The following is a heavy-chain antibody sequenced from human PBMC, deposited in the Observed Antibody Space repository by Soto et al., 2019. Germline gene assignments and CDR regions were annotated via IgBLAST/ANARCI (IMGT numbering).Heavy chain of an antibody. V-gene: IGHV1-69*01. D-gene: IGHD5-12*01. J-gene: IGHJ4*02. Sequence: QVQLVQSGAEVKKPGSSVKISCKASGGTFSSYAISWVRQAPGQGLKWMGGIIPIFGTANYAQKFQGRVKITADESTSTAYMELSSLRSEDTAVYYCARDGQYSGYEPFDYWGQGTLVTVSS. CDR1: GGTFSSYA. CDR3: ARDGQYSGYEPFDY. CDR2: IIPIFGTA.